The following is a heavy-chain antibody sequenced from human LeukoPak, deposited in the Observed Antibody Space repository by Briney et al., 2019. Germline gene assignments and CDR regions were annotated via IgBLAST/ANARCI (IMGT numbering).Heavy chain of an antibody. V-gene: IGHV3-30*04. J-gene: IGHJ4*02. CDR2: ISYDGSNK. CDR1: GFTFSSYA. Sequence: AGSLRLSCAASGFTFSSYAMHWVRQAPGKGLEWVAVISYDGSNKYYADSVKGRFTISRDNSKNTLYLQMNSLRAEDTAVYYCARERPPPDYYDSSGYHFDYWGQRTLVTVSS. CDR3: ARERPPPDYYDSSGYHFDY. D-gene: IGHD3-22*01.